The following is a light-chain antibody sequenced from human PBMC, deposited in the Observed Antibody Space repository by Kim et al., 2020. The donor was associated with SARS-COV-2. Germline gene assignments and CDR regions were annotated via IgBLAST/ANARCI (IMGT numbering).Light chain of an antibody. J-gene: IGKJ2*03. CDR3: QQRSNWPPYS. Sequence: LSPRERAPLPCRASQSVSSYLAWYQQKPGQAPRLLIYDASNRATGIPARFSGSGSGTDFTLTISSLEPEDFAVYYCQQRSNWPPYSFGQGTKLEL. V-gene: IGKV3-11*01. CDR1: QSVSSY. CDR2: DAS.